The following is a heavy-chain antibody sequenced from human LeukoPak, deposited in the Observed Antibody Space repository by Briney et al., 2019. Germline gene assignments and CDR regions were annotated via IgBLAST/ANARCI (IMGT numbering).Heavy chain of an antibody. CDR3: ARQYYYDTSGYEYFDY. D-gene: IGHD3-22*01. Sequence: GGSLRLSCAASGFTFNDYYVSWIRQAPGKGLEWVSYISTSGSTIYYADSVKGRFTISRDNAKNSLYLQMNSLRAEDTALYYCARQYYYDTSGYEYFDYWGQGTLVTVSS. CDR1: GFTFNDYY. V-gene: IGHV3-11*01. J-gene: IGHJ4*02. CDR2: ISTSGSTI.